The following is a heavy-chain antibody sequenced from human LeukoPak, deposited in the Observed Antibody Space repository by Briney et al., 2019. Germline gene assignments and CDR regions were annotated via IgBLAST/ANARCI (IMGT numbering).Heavy chain of an antibody. CDR3: ARDESYGVLPTRGPYFGY. CDR1: GDSISSPTHY. J-gene: IGHJ4*02. D-gene: IGHD2/OR15-2a*01. V-gene: IGHV4-39*07. CDR2: IYYIGRT. Sequence: SETLSLTCTVSGDSISSPTHYWGWIRQPPGKGLEWIGSIYYIGRTHYNPSLESRVTISVDTSKNQFSLKLSSVTAADTAVYYCARDESYGVLPTRGPYFGYWGQGTLVTVSS.